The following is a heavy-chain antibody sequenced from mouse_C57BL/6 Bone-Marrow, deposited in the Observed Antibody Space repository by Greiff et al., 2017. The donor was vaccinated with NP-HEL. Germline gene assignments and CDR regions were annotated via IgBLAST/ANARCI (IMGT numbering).Heavy chain of an antibody. D-gene: IGHD2-1*01. CDR3: TEGGYGNLYYAMDY. Sequence: EVQLVESGAELVRPGASVKLSCTASGFNIRDDYMHWVKQRPEQGLEWIGWIDPENGDTEYASKFQGKATITADTSSNTAYLQLSSLTSEDTAVYYCTEGGYGNLYYAMDYWGQGTSVTVSS. V-gene: IGHV14-4*01. CDR2: IDPENGDT. CDR1: GFNIRDDY. J-gene: IGHJ4*01.